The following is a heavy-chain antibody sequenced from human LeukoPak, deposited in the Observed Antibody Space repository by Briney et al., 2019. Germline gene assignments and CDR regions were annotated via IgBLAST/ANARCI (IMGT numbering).Heavy chain of an antibody. CDR2: IDWDDDK. J-gene: IGHJ4*02. D-gene: IGHD3-10*01. Sequence: SGPALVKPTQTLTLTCTFSGFSLSTSGMRVSWIRQPPGTALEWLARIDWDDDKFYSTSLKTRLTISKDTSKNQVVLTMTNMDPVDTATYYCARSTYYYGSGSYRPFDYWGQGTLVTVSS. V-gene: IGHV2-70*04. CDR3: ARSTYYYGSGSYRPFDY. CDR1: GFSLSTSGMR.